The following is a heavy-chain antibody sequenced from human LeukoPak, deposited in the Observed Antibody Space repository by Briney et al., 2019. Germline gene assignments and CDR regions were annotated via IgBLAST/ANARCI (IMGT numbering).Heavy chain of an antibody. Sequence: SETLSLTCAVYGGSFSGYYWSWIRQPPGKGLEWIGEINHSGSTNYNPSLKSRVTISVETSKNQFSLKLTSVTAADMAIYYCATDLRSPWYSRFDPWGQGALVTVSS. CDR3: ATDLRSPWYSRFDP. CDR2: INHSGST. V-gene: IGHV4-34*01. CDR1: GGSFSGYY. J-gene: IGHJ5*02. D-gene: IGHD4-11*01.